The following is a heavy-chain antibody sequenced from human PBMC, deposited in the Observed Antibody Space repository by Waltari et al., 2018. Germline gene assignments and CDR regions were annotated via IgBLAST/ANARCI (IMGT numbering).Heavy chain of an antibody. V-gene: IGHV4-59*01. J-gene: IGHJ4*02. CDR2: ISDSGST. CDR3: ARTSGAAAGKFDY. D-gene: IGHD6-13*01. Sequence: QVQLQESGPGLVKPSETLSLTCTVSGTSTSNYYWTWIRQPPGKGLEWIGYISDSGSTSYKPTLKSRVPISGDTSKNHVSLKLSSVTAADTAVYYCARTSGAAAGKFDYWGQGTLVTVSS. CDR1: GTSTSNYY.